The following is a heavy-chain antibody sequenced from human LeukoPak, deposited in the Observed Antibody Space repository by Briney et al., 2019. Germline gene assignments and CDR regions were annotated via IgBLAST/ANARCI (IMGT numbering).Heavy chain of an antibody. V-gene: IGHV4-34*01. D-gene: IGHD3-16*02. CDR3: ARHIPRGYDYVWGSYRGYYFDY. CDR1: GGSFSGYY. Sequence: SETLSLTCAVYGGSFSGYYWSWIRQPPGKGLEWIGEINHSGSTNYNPSLKSRVTISVDTSKNQFSLKLSSVTAADTAVYYCARHIPRGYDYVWGSYRGYYFDYWGQGTLVTVSS. CDR2: INHSGST. J-gene: IGHJ4*02.